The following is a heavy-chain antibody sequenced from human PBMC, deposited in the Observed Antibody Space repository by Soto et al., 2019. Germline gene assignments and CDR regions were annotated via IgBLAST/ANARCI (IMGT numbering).Heavy chain of an antibody. CDR2: IDPSDSYT. D-gene: IGHD2-2*02. Sequence: GEFLKISCKGSGYSFTSYWISWVRQMPGKGLEWMGRIDPSDSYTNYSPSFQGHVTISADKSISTAYLQWSSLKASDTAMYYCARDLYCSSTSCYTHYYGMDVWGQGTTATVSS. V-gene: IGHV5-10-1*01. CDR3: ARDLYCSSTSCYTHYYGMDV. CDR1: GYSFTSYW. J-gene: IGHJ6*02.